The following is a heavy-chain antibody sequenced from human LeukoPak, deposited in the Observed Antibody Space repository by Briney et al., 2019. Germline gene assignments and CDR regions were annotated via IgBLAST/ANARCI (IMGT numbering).Heavy chain of an antibody. CDR1: GGSISSYY. Sequence: DPSETLSLTCTVSGGSISSYYWSWIRQPPGKGLEWIGYIYYSGSTNYNPSLKSRVTISLDTSRNQFSLRLSSATAADTAVYYCARRIAVAGIFDYWGQGTLVTVSS. CDR2: IYYSGST. J-gene: IGHJ4*02. V-gene: IGHV4-59*01. CDR3: ARRIAVAGIFDY. D-gene: IGHD6-19*01.